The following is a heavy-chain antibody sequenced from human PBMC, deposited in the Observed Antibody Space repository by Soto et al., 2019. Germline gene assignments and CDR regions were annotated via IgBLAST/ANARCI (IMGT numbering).Heavy chain of an antibody. CDR3: AALPLYDYIWGVTKTGPHKRSDAFDI. CDR2: IVVGSGNT. D-gene: IGHD3-16*01. J-gene: IGHJ3*02. V-gene: IGHV1-58*02. CDR1: GFTFTSSA. Sequence: ASVKVACKASGFTFTSSAMQWVRQARGQRLEWIGWIVVGSGNTNYAQKFQEGVTITRDMSTSTAYMELSSLRSEDTAVYYCAALPLYDYIWGVTKTGPHKRSDAFDIWGQGTMVTVSS.